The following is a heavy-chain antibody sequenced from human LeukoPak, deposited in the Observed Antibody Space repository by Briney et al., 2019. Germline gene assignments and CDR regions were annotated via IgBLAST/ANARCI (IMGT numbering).Heavy chain of an antibody. D-gene: IGHD3-22*01. CDR2: IYYSGST. CDR3: ARVQSSGPYFDY. J-gene: IGHJ4*02. Sequence: SQTLSLTCTVSGGSISSGGYYWSWIRQHPGKGLEWIGYIYYSGSTYYNPSLKSRVTISVDTSKNQFSLKLSSVTAADTAVYYCARVQSSGPYFDYWGQGTLVTVSS. V-gene: IGHV4-31*03. CDR1: GGSISSGGYY.